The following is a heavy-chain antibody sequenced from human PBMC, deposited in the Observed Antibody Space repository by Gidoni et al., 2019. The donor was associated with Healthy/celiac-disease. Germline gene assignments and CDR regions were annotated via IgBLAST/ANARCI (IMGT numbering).Heavy chain of an antibody. CDR3: AKDPGYSYGYFDY. D-gene: IGHD5-18*01. V-gene: IGHV3-23*01. J-gene: IGHJ4*02. CDR2: ISGSGGST. Sequence: EVQLLESGGGLVQPGGSLRLSCAAPGFTFSSYAMSWVRQAPGKGLEWVSAISGSGGSTYYADSVKGRFTISRDNSKNTLYLQMNSLRAEDTAVYYCAKDPGYSYGYFDYWGQGTLVTVSS. CDR1: GFTFSSYA.